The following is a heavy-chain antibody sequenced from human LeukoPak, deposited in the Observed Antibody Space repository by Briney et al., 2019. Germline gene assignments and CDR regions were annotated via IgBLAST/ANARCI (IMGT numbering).Heavy chain of an antibody. Sequence: SETLSLTCAVYGGSFSGYYWSWLRQPPGKGLEWIGEINHSGRTNYNPSLKSRVNISVDTARNQFSLKLSSVTAADTAVFYCARRTTMVRGEYFDFWGQGTLVTVSS. V-gene: IGHV4-34*01. CDR1: GGSFSGYY. CDR3: ARRTTMVRGEYFDF. CDR2: INHSGRT. D-gene: IGHD3-10*01. J-gene: IGHJ4*02.